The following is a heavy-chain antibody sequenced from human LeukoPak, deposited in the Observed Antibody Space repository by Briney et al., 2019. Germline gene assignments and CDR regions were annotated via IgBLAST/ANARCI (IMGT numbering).Heavy chain of an antibody. J-gene: IGHJ4*02. Sequence: SETLSLTCTVSGGSISSGGYYWSWIRQHPGKGLEWIGYIYYSGSTYYNPSLKSRVTISVDTSKNQFSLKLSSVTAADTVVYYCARMHCSGGSCYTAYFDYWGQGTLVTVSS. CDR1: GGSISSGGYY. CDR2: IYYSGST. V-gene: IGHV4-31*03. CDR3: ARMHCSGGSCYTAYFDY. D-gene: IGHD2-15*01.